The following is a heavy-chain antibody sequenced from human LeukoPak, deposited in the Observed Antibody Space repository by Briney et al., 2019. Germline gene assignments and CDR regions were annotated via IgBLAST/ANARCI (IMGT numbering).Heavy chain of an antibody. CDR2: ISAYNGNT. CDR3: ARDPEEGDS. V-gene: IGHV1-18*01. J-gene: IGHJ4*02. Sequence: GASVKVSCKASGYTFTSYGISWVRQAPGQGLEWMGWISAYNGNTNYAQKLQGRVTITRDTSATTAYMELSNLRSEDTAVYFCARDPEEGDSWGQGTLVTVSS. CDR1: GYTFTSYG.